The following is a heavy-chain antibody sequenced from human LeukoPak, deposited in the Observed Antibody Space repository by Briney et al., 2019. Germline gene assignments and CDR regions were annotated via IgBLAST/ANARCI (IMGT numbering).Heavy chain of an antibody. CDR3: ASARPRLRYFARYYNCFDP. J-gene: IGHJ5*02. Sequence: GASVKVSCKASGYTFTSYDINWVRQAPGQGLEWMGWMKPNSGNTGYAQKFQGRVTITTNTSTSTASMELSSLRSEATAVYYFASARPRLRYFARYYNCFDPWGQGTLVTVSS. D-gene: IGHD3-9*01. CDR2: MKPNSGNT. CDR1: GYTFTSYD. V-gene: IGHV1-8*03.